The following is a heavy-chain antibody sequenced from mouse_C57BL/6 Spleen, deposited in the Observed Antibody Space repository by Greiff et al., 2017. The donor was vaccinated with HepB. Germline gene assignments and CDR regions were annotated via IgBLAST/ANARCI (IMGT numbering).Heavy chain of an antibody. V-gene: IGHV1-19*01. J-gene: IGHJ2*01. CDR2: INPYNGGT. CDR1: GYTFTDYY. D-gene: IGHD1-1*01. CDR3: ARRGYYGSRWYYFDY. Sequence: EVQLQQSGPVLVKPGASVKMSCKASGYTFTDYYMNWVKQSHGKSLEWIGVINPYNGGTSYNQKFKGKATLTVDKSSSTAYMELNSLTSEDSAVYYCARRGYYGSRWYYFDYWGQGTTLTVSS.